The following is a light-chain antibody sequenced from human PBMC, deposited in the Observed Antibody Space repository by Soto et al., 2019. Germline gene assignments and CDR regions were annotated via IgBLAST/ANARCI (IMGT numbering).Light chain of an antibody. CDR2: ASS. CDR3: QLYGISPH. CDR1: QSRGGNF. V-gene: IGKV3-20*01. J-gene: IGKJ5*01. Sequence: EIVLAQSPGTLSLSPGERATLSCKTSQSRGGNFLAWYQHKPGQAPRLLIYASSNRATGIPDRFSGSASGTDFTLTINRLEPEDFAVYYCQLYGISPHFGQGTRLEIK.